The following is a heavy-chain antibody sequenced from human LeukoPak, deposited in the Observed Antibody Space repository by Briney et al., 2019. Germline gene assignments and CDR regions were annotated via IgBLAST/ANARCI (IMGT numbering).Heavy chain of an antibody. CDR2: IKRKTDGGTT. Sequence: GGSLRLSCAASGFTFSNAWMSWVRQAPGKGLEWVGRIKRKTDGGTTDYAAPVKGRFTISRDDSKNTLYLQMNSLKTGDTAVYYCRCWGSTSLYYFDYWGQGTLVAVSS. V-gene: IGHV3-15*01. CDR1: GFTFSNAW. D-gene: IGHD2-2*01. CDR3: RCWGSTSLYYFDY. J-gene: IGHJ4*02.